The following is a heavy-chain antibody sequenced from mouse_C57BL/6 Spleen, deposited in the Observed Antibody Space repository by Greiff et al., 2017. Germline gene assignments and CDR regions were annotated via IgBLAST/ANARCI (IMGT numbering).Heavy chain of an antibody. CDR1: GYSITSGYY. D-gene: IGHD3-3*01. CDR3: ARDREAPDY. Sequence: VQLQQSGPGLVKPSQSLSLTCSVTGYSITSGYYWNWIRQFPGNKLEWMGYISYDGSNNYNPSLKNRISITRDTSKNQFFLKLNSVTTEDTATYYCARDREAPDYWGQGTTLTVSS. CDR2: ISYDGSN. J-gene: IGHJ2*01. V-gene: IGHV3-6*01.